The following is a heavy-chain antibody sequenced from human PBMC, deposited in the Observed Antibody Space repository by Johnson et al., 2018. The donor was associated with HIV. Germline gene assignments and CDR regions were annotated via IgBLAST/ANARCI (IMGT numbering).Heavy chain of an antibody. Sequence: QVQLVQSGGGVVQPGRSLRLSCAASGFTFSSYAMHWVRQAPGKWLEWVAVISYDGNNTYYADSVKGRFTISRDNSKNTLYLQMNSLRAEDTAVYYCARAVYSSSSSCAFDIWGQGTMVTVSS. CDR3: ARAVYSSSSSCAFDI. D-gene: IGHD6-6*01. CDR2: ISYDGNNT. V-gene: IGHV3-30*04. J-gene: IGHJ3*02. CDR1: GFTFSSYA.